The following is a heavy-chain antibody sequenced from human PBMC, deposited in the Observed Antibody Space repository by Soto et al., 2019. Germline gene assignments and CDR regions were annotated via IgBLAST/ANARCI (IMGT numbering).Heavy chain of an antibody. CDR1: GFAFSSYV. J-gene: IGHJ4*02. CDR2: ISGSGVDI. V-gene: IGHV3-23*01. CDR3: AKVHSSGWAPYFDD. D-gene: IGHD3-22*01. Sequence: EVRLLESGGTLVQSGGSLRLSCAASGFAFSSYVMTWVRQAPGKGLEWLSGISGSGVDIYYADSVRGRFTISRHTSNKTLYLQMNSLRAEDTAIYYCAKVHSSGWAPYFDDWGQGTLVSVSS.